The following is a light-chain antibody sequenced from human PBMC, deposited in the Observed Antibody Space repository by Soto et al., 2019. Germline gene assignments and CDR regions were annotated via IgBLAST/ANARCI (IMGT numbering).Light chain of an antibody. V-gene: IGLV2-14*01. CDR2: EVS. CDR3: TSYTSSSTNYV. CDR1: SSDIGGYDY. Sequence: QSALTQPASVSGSPGQSITISCTGTSSDIGGYDYVSWYQQHPGKAPKLMIYEVSNRPSGVSNRFSGSKSGNTASLTISGLQAEVEADYYCTSYTSSSTNYVFGTGTKVTVL. J-gene: IGLJ1*01.